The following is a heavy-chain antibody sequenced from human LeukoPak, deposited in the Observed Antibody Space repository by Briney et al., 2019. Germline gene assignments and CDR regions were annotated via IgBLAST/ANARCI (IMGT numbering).Heavy chain of an antibody. CDR3: ARENRGYSSSWYGGKFDY. D-gene: IGHD6-13*01. V-gene: IGHV3-21*01. J-gene: IGHJ4*02. CDR1: GFTFSSYS. CDR2: ISTSSGYI. Sequence: PGGSLRLSCEASGFTFSSYSMNWVRQAPGKGLEWVSSISTSSGYIYYADSMKGRFTISRDNAESSLYLQMNNLRAEDTAVYYCARENRGYSSSWYGGKFDYWGQGALVTVS.